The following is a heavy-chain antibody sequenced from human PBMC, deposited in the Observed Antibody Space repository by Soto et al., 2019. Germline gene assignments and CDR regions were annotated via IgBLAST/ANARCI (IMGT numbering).Heavy chain of an antibody. CDR3: ASLAPTTGLSFDY. Sequence: PSETLSLTCTVSGGSISSYYWSWIRQPPGKGLEWIGYIYYSGSTNYNPSLKSRVTISVDTSKNQFSLKLSSVTAADTAVYYSASLAPTTGLSFDYWGQGTLVTVSS. D-gene: IGHD4-17*01. CDR1: GGSISSYY. V-gene: IGHV4-59*01. J-gene: IGHJ4*01. CDR2: IYYSGST.